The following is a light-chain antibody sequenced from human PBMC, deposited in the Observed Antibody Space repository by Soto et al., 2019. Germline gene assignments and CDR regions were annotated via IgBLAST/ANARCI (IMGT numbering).Light chain of an antibody. CDR1: QSISSW. Sequence: EIQLTQSRSTLSASVGERVTLTCLASQSISSWLAWYQQKPGEAPKLLIYDASALPRGVPSRFSGSGSGTKFTLTIASLQPDDFATYYCQQYETFSGTFGPGTKVDIK. CDR2: DAS. V-gene: IGKV1-5*01. CDR3: QQYETFSGT. J-gene: IGKJ1*01.